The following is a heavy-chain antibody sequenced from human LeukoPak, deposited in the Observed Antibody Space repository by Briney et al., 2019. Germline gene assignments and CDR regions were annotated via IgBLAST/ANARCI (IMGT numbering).Heavy chain of an antibody. CDR3: TRDANDFSPRYYFDY. Sequence: GGSLRLSCAASGFTFSNYAMHWVRQAPGKGLEWVAIISYDGTKQFYADSVKGRFTISRDDSGNTLYLQMNSLRPEGTAVYYCTRDANDFSPRYYFDYWGQGTLVTVSS. CDR1: GFTFSNYA. V-gene: IGHV3-30*04. J-gene: IGHJ4*02. D-gene: IGHD3-3*01. CDR2: ISYDGTKQ.